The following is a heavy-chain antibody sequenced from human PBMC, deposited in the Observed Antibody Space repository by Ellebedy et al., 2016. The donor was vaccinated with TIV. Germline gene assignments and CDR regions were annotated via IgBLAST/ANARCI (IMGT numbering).Heavy chain of an antibody. Sequence: GESLKISCAAAGFTCSRHWMHWIRQAPGKGLGWLSRINGDGGFTSHADFVKGRFTISRDTAKNTLDLQVNSLTAEDTAMYYCSTLSDTGYWGHGTLVTVSS. D-gene: IGHD2-21*02. CDR1: GFTCSRHW. CDR2: INGDGGFT. V-gene: IGHV3-74*01. CDR3: STLSDTGY. J-gene: IGHJ4*01.